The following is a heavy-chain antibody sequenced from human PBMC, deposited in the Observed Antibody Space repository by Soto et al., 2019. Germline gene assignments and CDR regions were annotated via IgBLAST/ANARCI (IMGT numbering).Heavy chain of an antibody. D-gene: IGHD6-6*01. CDR3: ARGWGSSGHFDL. V-gene: IGHV1-69*14. CDR1: GGTFTSYA. Sequence: QIQLVQSGPEVKKPGSSVKVSCRASGGTFTSYAISWVRQAPGQGLEWMGGIIPAFGTTNYEPKFQGRVRITADKSTSTGFMELSGLRSEDTAVYYCARGWGSSGHFDLWGQGTLVTVSS. J-gene: IGHJ4*02. CDR2: IIPAFGTT.